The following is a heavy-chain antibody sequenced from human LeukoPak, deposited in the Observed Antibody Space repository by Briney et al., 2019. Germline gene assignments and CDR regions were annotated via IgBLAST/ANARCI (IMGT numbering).Heavy chain of an antibody. J-gene: IGHJ5*02. V-gene: IGHV3-21*01. CDR3: ATTMVRGVIINGGNWFDP. Sequence: PGGSLRLSCAASGFTSSSYSMNWVRQAPGKGLEWVSSISSSSSYIYYADSVKGRFTISRDNAKNSLYLQLNSLRAEDTAVYYCATTMVRGVIINGGNWFDPWGQGTLVTVCS. D-gene: IGHD3-10*01. CDR2: ISSSSSYI. CDR1: GFTSSSYS.